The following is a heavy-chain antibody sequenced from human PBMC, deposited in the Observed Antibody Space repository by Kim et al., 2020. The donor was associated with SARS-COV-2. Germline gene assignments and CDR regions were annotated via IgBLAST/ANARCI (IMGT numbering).Heavy chain of an antibody. Sequence: GGSLRLSCAASGFTFSDSPMHWVRQASGKGLEWVGRIRSKANNYATTYAASVKGRFTISRDDSKSMAYLQMNSLKSEDTAVYYCTSHYYDTSRYGMEVWGQGTTVTVSS. CDR3: TSHYYDTSRYGMEV. CDR2: IRSKANNYAT. J-gene: IGHJ6*02. CDR1: GFTFSDSP. D-gene: IGHD3-22*01. V-gene: IGHV3-73*01.